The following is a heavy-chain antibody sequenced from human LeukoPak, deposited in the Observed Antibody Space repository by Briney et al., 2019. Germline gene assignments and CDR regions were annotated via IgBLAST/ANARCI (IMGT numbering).Heavy chain of an antibody. CDR3: ATDSPETAAFDY. D-gene: IGHD1-1*01. V-gene: IGHV3-7*01. J-gene: IGHJ4*02. CDR1: GFMFAANW. CDR2: IKGDGSDE. Sequence: PGGSLRLSCAASGFMFAANWMSWVRQAPGKGLEWVANIKGDGSDEYYADSVRGRFTISRDNAKNSLYLQMDSLRAEDTAVYYCATDSPETAAFDYWGQGTLVTVSS.